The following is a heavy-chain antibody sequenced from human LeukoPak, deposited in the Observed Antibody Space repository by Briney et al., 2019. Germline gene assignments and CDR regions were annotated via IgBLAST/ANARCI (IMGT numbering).Heavy chain of an antibody. CDR1: GFTFSNYA. V-gene: IGHV3-23*01. CDR3: AKVRYYYGSGSYYFDY. CDR2: LSGTGYST. Sequence: GGSLRLSCAASGFTFSNYAMSWVRQAPGKGPEWVPTLSGTGYSTFYADSVKGRFTISRDNSKNTLYLQMNSLRAEDTAVYYCAKVRYYYGSGSYYFDYWGQGTLVTVSS. J-gene: IGHJ4*02. D-gene: IGHD3-10*01.